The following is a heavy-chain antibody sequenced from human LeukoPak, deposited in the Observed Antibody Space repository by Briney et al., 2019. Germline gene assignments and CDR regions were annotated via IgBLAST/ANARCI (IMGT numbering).Heavy chain of an antibody. CDR1: GYTFTSYG. J-gene: IGHJ6*03. V-gene: IGHV1-18*01. CDR2: ISAYNGNT. D-gene: IGHD2-2*01. CDR3: ARVGCSSTSCYPNYYYYYMDV. Sequence: GASVKVSCKASGYTFTSYGISWVRQAPGQGLEWMGWISAYNGNTNYAQKLQGRVTMATDTSTSTAYMELRSLRSDDTAVYYCARVGCSSTSCYPNYYYYYMDVWGKGTTVTASS.